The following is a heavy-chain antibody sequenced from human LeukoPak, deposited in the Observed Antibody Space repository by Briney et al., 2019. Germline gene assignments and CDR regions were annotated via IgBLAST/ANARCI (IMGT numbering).Heavy chain of an antibody. J-gene: IGHJ4*02. D-gene: IGHD4-17*01. CDR3: ARDSHRGGDYRSLGY. V-gene: IGHV1-46*01. CDR1: GYTFTSYY. CDR2: INPSGGST. Sequence: ASVRVSCKASGYTFTSYYMHWVRQAPGQGLEWMGIINPSGGSTSYAQKFQGRVTMTRDTSTSTVCMELSSLRSEDTAVYYCARDSHRGGDYRSLGYWGQGTLVTVSS.